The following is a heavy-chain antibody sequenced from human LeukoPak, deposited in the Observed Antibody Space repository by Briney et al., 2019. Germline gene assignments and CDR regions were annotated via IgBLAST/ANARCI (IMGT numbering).Heavy chain of an antibody. Sequence: GGSLRLSCAASGFTFDDYGMSWVRQAPGKGLEWVGGINWNGGSTGYADSVKGRFTISRDNAKNSLYLQMNSLRAEDTALYYCARVYGAGLGDAFDIWGQGTMVTVSS. CDR3: ARVYGAGLGDAFDI. CDR1: GFTFDDYG. J-gene: IGHJ3*02. V-gene: IGHV3-20*04. CDR2: INWNGGST. D-gene: IGHD3-10*01.